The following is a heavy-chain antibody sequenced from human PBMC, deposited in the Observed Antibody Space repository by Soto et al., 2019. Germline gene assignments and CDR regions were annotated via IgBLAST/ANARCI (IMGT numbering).Heavy chain of an antibody. CDR1: GGTFSSYA. J-gene: IGHJ3*02. CDR3: ARDALLTGHQKPHDAFDI. V-gene: IGHV1-69*13. Sequence: ASVKDSCKASGGTFSSYAISWVRQAPGQGLEWMGGIIPIFGTANYAQKFQGRVTITADESTSTAYMELSSLRSEDTAGYYCARDALLTGHQKPHDAFDIWGQGTMVTVSS. CDR2: IIPIFGTA. D-gene: IGHD3-9*01.